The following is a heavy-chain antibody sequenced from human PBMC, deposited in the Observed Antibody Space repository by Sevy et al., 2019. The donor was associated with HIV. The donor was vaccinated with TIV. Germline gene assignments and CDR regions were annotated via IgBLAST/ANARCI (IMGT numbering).Heavy chain of an antibody. V-gene: IGHV1-24*01. Sequence: ASVKVSCKVSGYRLIEVSMHWVRQAPGKGLEWMGHLDPEDGETIYAQNFQGRVTMTEVTSTDTAYMEVSSLRSEDTAVYYCAADRGEDYCSGNSCQRHYYYGLDVWGQGTTVTVSS. D-gene: IGHD2-15*01. CDR2: LDPEDGET. J-gene: IGHJ6*02. CDR3: AADRGEDYCSGNSCQRHYYYGLDV. CDR1: GYRLIEVS.